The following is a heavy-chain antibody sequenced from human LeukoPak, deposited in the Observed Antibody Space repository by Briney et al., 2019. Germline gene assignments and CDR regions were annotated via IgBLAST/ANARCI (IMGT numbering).Heavy chain of an antibody. J-gene: IGHJ4*02. CDR3: ARSPNYDFWSGYYTATFFDY. D-gene: IGHD3-3*01. CDR1: GFSLSDYG. Sequence: GGSLRLSCSASGFSLSDYGMSWVRQAPGKGLEWVSYISSSGSTIYYADSVKGRFTISRDNAKNSLYLQMNSLRAEDTAVYYCARSPNYDFWSGYYTATFFDYWGQGTLVTVSS. CDR2: ISSSGSTI. V-gene: IGHV3-11*01.